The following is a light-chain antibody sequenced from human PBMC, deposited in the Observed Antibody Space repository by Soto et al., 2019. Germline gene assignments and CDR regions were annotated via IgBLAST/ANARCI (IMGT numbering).Light chain of an antibody. V-gene: IGLV2-14*01. CDR3: SSYTSSSTYV. J-gene: IGLJ1*01. CDR1: SSDVGGYNY. CDR2: EVS. Sequence: QSALTQPASVSGSPARSITISCTGTSSDVGGYNYVSWYQQHPGKAPKLMIYEVSNRPSGVSNRFSGSKSGNTASLTISGLQAEDEADYYCSSYTSSSTYVFGTGTKLTVL.